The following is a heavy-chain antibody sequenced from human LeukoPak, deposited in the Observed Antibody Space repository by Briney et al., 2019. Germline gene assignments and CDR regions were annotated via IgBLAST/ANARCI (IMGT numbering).Heavy chain of an antibody. CDR3: ARDRPLSTVVREFDY. CDR1: DYTFTSYG. Sequence: SVKVSCKASDYTFTSYGISWVRQAPGQGLEWMGWISAYNGNTNYVQKLQGRVTMTTDTSTSTAYMELRSLRSDDTAVYYCARDRPLSTVVREFDYWGQGTLVTVSS. CDR2: ISAYNGNT. V-gene: IGHV1-18*01. D-gene: IGHD4-23*01. J-gene: IGHJ4*02.